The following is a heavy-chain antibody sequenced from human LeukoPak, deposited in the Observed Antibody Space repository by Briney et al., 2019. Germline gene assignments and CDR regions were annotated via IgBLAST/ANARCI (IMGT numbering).Heavy chain of an antibody. CDR3: ARDPYNTSGWPVYFDY. Sequence: GASVKVSCKASGGTFSSYTISWVRQAPGQGLEWMGRIIPILGIANYAQKFQGRVTITADKSRTTAYMELSSLTSDDTAVYYCARDPYNTSGWPVYFDYWRQGTLVTVSS. D-gene: IGHD6-19*01. J-gene: IGHJ4*02. V-gene: IGHV1-69*04. CDR1: GGTFSSYT. CDR2: IIPILGIA.